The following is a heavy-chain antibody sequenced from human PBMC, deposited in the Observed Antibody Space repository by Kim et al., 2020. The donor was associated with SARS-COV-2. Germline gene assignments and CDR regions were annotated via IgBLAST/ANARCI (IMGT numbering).Heavy chain of an antibody. D-gene: IGHD2-2*01. CDR1: GTSVTYTNYY. CDR3: TSPVRSSKLAERSDDF. CDR2: IYYSGDI. V-gene: IGHV4-39*01. J-gene: IGHJ4*02. Sequence: SETLSLTCTVSGTSVTYTNYYWSWIRQPPGKGLEWIGCIYYSGDIHFTPSLTSRATISIDTSKNQFSLKLSSVTATDTAVYSCTSPVRSSKLAERSDDFWGQGTLVTVSS.